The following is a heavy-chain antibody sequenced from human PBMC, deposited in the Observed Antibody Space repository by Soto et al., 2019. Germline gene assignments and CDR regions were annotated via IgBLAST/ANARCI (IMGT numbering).Heavy chain of an antibody. Sequence: PSETLSLTCAVSGGSISSGGYSWSWIRQPPGKGLEWIGYIYHSGSTYYNPSLKSRVTISVDRSKNQFSLKLSSVTAADTAVHYCASHYDYGKFDYWGQGTLVPVSS. CDR1: GGSISSGGYS. CDR2: IYHSGST. V-gene: IGHV4-30-2*01. D-gene: IGHD4-17*01. J-gene: IGHJ4*02. CDR3: ASHYDYGKFDY.